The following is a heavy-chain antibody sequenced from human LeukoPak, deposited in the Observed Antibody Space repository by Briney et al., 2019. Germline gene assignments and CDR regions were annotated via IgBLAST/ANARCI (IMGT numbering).Heavy chain of an antibody. V-gene: IGHV3-9*01. D-gene: IGHD1-26*01. CDR1: GFTFDDYA. CDR3: AKDKQWAILGFFDP. Sequence: GGSLRLSCAASGFTFDDYAMHWVRQAPGKGLEWVSGISWNSGSIGYADSVKGRFTISRDNAKSSLYLQMNRLRAKDTALYYCAKDKQWAILGFFDPWGQGTLVTVSS. J-gene: IGHJ5*02. CDR2: ISWNSGSI.